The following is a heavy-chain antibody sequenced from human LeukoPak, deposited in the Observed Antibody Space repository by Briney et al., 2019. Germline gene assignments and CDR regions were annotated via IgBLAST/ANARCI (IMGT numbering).Heavy chain of an antibody. V-gene: IGHV3-23*01. Sequence: PGGSLRLSCAASGFTFSSYAMSWVRQAPGKGLEWVSAISGSGGSTYYADSVKGRFTISRDNSKNTLYLQMNSLRAEDTAVYYCAKAESASGSYGWYYYYYMDVWGKGTTVTVSS. D-gene: IGHD1-26*01. CDR1: GFTFSSYA. CDR2: ISGSGGST. CDR3: AKAESASGSYGWYYYYYMDV. J-gene: IGHJ6*03.